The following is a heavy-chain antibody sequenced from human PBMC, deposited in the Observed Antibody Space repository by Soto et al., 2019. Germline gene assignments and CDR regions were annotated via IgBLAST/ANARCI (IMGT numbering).Heavy chain of an antibody. CDR2: IVPNVGTV. D-gene: IGHD3-3*01. V-gene: IGHV1-69*06. CDR1: GGTLSSFINYP. Sequence: SGQVSSKASGGTLSSFINYPINWVRQAPGQGPERMGGIVPNVGTVNYAQKFQGRVTITADKSTGTSYMELTSLRSEDAALYYCARRDTSGFLRYFDNLGQGTLVTV. CDR3: ARRDTSGFLRYFDN. J-gene: IGHJ4*02.